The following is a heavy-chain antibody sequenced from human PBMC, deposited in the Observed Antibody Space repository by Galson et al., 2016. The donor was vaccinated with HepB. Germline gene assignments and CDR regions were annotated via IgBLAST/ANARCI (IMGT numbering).Heavy chain of an antibody. CDR3: ARGGNSGRGSFDP. CDR1: GFTFSSYS. CDR2: ISSSSSTI. D-gene: IGHD4-23*01. J-gene: IGHJ5*02. Sequence: SLRLSCAASGFTFSSYSMNWVRQAPGKGLEWISYISSSSSTIYYADSVKGRFTISRDNAKNSPYLQMNSLRDEDTAVYYCARGGNSGRGSFDPWGQGTLVTVSS. V-gene: IGHV3-48*02.